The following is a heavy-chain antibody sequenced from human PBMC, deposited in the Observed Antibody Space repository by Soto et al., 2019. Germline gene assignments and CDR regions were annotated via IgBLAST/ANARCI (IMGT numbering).Heavy chain of an antibody. CDR3: VRDGTKTLRDWFDP. CDR1: GASISGFY. CDR2: IYATGTT. V-gene: IGHV4-4*07. D-gene: IGHD1-1*01. Sequence: ASETLSLTCTVSGASISGFYWSWIRKSAGKGLEWIGRIYATGTTDYNPSLKSRVMMSVDTSKKQFSLKLRSVTAADTAVYYCVRDGTKTLRDWFDPWGQGTSVIVSS. J-gene: IGHJ5*02.